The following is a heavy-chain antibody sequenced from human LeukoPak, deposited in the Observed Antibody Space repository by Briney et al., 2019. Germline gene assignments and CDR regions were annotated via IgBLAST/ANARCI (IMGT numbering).Heavy chain of an antibody. Sequence: SETLSLTCTVSGGSISSSCWSWIRQPGGKGLEWIGRISASGSTNYTPSLKSRVTISVDTSKNQFSLKLSSVTAADTAVYYCARSGYCSGGSCLDYWGQGTLVTVSS. CDR3: ARSGYCSGGSCLDY. J-gene: IGHJ4*02. D-gene: IGHD2-15*01. V-gene: IGHV4-4*07. CDR1: GGSISSSC. CDR2: ISASGST.